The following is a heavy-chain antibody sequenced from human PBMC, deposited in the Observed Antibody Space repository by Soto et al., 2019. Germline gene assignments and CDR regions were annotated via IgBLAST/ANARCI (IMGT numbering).Heavy chain of an antibody. Sequence: ASVKVSCKAAAYTFTSYDINWVPQATGQDFEWMGWMNPNNGNTAYAQKFQGRVTMTRDTSKSTAFMELSSLTSEDTAVYYCARGPRNWGVDYWGQGTLVTVSS. V-gene: IGHV1-8*01. J-gene: IGHJ4*02. D-gene: IGHD7-27*01. CDR1: AYTFTSYD. CDR3: ARGPRNWGVDY. CDR2: MNPNNGNT.